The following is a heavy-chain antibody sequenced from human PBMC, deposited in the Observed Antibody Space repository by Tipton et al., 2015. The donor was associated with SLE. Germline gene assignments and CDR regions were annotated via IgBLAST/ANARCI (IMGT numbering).Heavy chain of an antibody. CDR1: GYTFTSYG. V-gene: IGHV1-18*01. Sequence: QSGPEVKKPGASVKVSCKASGYTFTSYGISWVRQAPGQGLERMGWISAYNGNTNYAQKLQGRVTMTTDTSTSTAYMELRSQRSDDTAVYYCARDSDAGQQLNYYYGMDVWGQGTTVTVSS. CDR3: ARDSDAGQQLNYYYGMDV. J-gene: IGHJ6*02. CDR2: ISAYNGNT. D-gene: IGHD6-13*01.